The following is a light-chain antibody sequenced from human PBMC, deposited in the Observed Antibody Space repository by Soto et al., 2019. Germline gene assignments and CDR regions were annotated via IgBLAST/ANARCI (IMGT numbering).Light chain of an antibody. CDR2: YDS. J-gene: IGLJ3*02. V-gene: IGLV3-21*01. CDR3: QVWDISSGHVV. CDR1: NIGSKS. Sequence: SYELTQPPSVSVAPGKTASVACGGSNIGSKSVHWYQKKSGQAPVLVMYYDSDRPSGIPERFSGSNSGNTATLTISRVEGXXXADYYCQVWDISSGHVVFGGGTKLT.